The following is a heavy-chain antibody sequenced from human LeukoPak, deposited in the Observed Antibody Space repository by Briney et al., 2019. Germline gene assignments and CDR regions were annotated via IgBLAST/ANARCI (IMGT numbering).Heavy chain of an antibody. CDR1: GGSFSGYY. V-gene: IGHV4-34*01. CDR2: INHSGST. J-gene: IGHJ4*02. CDR3: ARPYCSSTSGYDWDDY. D-gene: IGHD2-2*01. Sequence: SETLSLTCAVYGGSFSGYYWSWIRQPPGKGLEWIGEINHSGSTNYNPSLKSRVTISVDTSKNQFSLKLSSVTAADTAVYYCARPYCSSTSGYDWDDYWGQGTLVTVSS.